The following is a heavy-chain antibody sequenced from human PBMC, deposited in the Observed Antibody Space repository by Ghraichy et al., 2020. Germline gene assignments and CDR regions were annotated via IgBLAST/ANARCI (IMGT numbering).Heavy chain of an antibody. CDR2: ISGSGDTT. J-gene: IGHJ4*02. CDR3: AKWSCSDGRCYFDY. CDR1: GITISSYG. Sequence: GGSLRLSCAASGITISSYGMSWVRQAPGKGLEWVSRISGSGDTTNYADSVKGRFTISRDNFKNTLYLQMNSLRAEDTAVYFCAKWSCSDGRCYFDYCGQGTLVTVSS. D-gene: IGHD5-24*01. V-gene: IGHV3-23*01.